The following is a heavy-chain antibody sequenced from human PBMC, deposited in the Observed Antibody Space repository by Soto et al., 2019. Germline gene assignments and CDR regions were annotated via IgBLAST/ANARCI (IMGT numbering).Heavy chain of an antibody. V-gene: IGHV3-30-3*01. J-gene: IGHJ4*02. CDR2: ISYDGSNK. CDR3: ARVNLFQEWFGDPYYFDY. CDR1: GFTFSSYA. Sequence: PGGSLRLSCAASGFTFSSYAMHWVRQAPGKGLEWVAVISYDGSNKYYADSVKGRFTISRDNSKNTLYLQMNSLRAEDTAVYYCARVNLFQEWFGDPYYFDYWGQGTLVTVYS. D-gene: IGHD3-10*01.